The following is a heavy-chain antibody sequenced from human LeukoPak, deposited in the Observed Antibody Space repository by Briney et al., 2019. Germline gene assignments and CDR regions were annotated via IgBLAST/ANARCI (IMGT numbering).Heavy chain of an antibody. CDR1: GFTFSNAW. CDR2: VKRKIDGETT. J-gene: IGHJ4*02. V-gene: IGHV3-15*01. Sequence: KPGGSLGLSCAASGFTFSNAWMTWVRQAPGKGLEWVGRVKRKIDGETTDYAAAVKGRFAISRDDSKNTVYLQMNSLKTEDTALYYCTTDSAAYWGQGTLVTVSS. CDR3: TTDSAAY.